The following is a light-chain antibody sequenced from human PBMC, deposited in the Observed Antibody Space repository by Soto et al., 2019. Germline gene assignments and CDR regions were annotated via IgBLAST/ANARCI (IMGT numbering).Light chain of an antibody. J-gene: IGKJ1*01. CDR3: LQYRNWPWT. Sequence: EIVMTQSPVTLSVSPGERATLSCRASQNVGNSLVWYQQKPGQPPRLLFYGASTRATGIPVRFSSGGSGTEFTLTISSLQSEDFAVFYCLQYRNWPWTFGQGTEVQIK. V-gene: IGKV3-15*01. CDR2: GAS. CDR1: QNVGNS.